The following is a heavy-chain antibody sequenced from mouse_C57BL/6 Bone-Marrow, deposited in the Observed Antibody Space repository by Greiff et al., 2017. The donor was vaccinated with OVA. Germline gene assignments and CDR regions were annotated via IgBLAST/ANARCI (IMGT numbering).Heavy chain of an antibody. CDR3: ARSGSFVFAY. CDR2: INPSSGYT. V-gene: IGHV1-4*01. CDR1: GYTFTSYT. Sequence: QVQLQQSGADLARPGASVKMSCKASGYTFTSYTMHWVKQRPGQGLEWIGYINPSSGYTKYNQKFKDKATLTADKSSSTAYMQLSSLTSEDSAVYYCARSGSFVFAYWGQGTLVTVSA. D-gene: IGHD1-1*02. J-gene: IGHJ3*01.